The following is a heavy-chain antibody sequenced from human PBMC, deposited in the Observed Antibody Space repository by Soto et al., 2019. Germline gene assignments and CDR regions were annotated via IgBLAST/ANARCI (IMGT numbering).Heavy chain of an antibody. CDR1: GFTFSSYG. CDR2: ISYDGSNK. V-gene: IGHV3-30*18. D-gene: IGHD3-22*01. Sequence: GVPQRLSCTASGFTFSSYGMHWVRQATGKGLEWVAVISYDGSNKYYADSVKGRFTISRDNSKNTLYLQMNSLRAEDTAVYYCAKDADYYDSSGYLSGPGGQGTLVTV. J-gene: IGHJ5*02. CDR3: AKDADYYDSSGYLSGP.